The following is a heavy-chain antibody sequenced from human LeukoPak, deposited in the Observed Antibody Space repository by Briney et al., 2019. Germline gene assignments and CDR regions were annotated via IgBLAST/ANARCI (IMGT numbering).Heavy chain of an antibody. Sequence: GSLRLSCGASGFTFSSYWMSWVRQAPGKGLEWVANIKQDGSEKYYVDSVKGRFTISRDNAKNSLYLQMNSLRAEDTAVYYCARAPNSLGYWGQGTLVTVSS. J-gene: IGHJ4*02. CDR3: ARAPNSLGY. V-gene: IGHV3-7*01. CDR1: GFTFSSYW. D-gene: IGHD1-26*01. CDR2: IKQDGSEK.